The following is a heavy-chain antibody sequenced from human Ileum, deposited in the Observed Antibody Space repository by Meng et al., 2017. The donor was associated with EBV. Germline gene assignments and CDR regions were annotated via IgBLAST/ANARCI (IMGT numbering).Heavy chain of an antibody. Sequence: VQVVQFGSDLKPPGASVKVSCKASGSTFTSRAIHWVRQAPGQGLEWMGWINTDTSNPTYAQGLTGRFVFSLDTSVSTAYLQIGSLMAEDTAVYYCARGEGGYCSTTTCYLGTWGQGTLVTVSS. D-gene: IGHD2-2*01. J-gene: IGHJ4*02. CDR3: ARGEGGYCSTTTCYLGT. V-gene: IGHV7-4-1*01. CDR1: GSTFTSRA. CDR2: INTDTSNP.